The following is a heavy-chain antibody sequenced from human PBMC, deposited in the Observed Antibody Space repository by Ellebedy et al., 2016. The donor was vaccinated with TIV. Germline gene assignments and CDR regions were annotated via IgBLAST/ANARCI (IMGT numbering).Heavy chain of an antibody. CDR1: GTSFTNYW. Sequence: GESLKISCRGSGTSFTNYWIAWVRQTPGKGLEWMGRIDPAASNTNYGPSFQGHVSISADTSISTAFLHWSSLKASDTGIYYCARHDGYGSGSSPLVGYDGLDDWGQGTTVIVSS. CDR3: ARHDGYGSGSSPLVGYDGLDD. J-gene: IGHJ6*02. D-gene: IGHD6-19*01. V-gene: IGHV5-10-1*01. CDR2: IDPAASNT.